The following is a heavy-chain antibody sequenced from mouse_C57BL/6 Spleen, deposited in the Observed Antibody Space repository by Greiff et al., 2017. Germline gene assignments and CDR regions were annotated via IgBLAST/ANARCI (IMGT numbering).Heavy chain of an antibody. CDR1: GYAFSSSW. CDR3: AKASQYYGCSSWYFDV. Sequence: VKLQESGPELVKPGASVKLSCKASGYAFSSSWMNWVKQRPGKGLEWIGRIYPGDGDTNYNGKFKGKATLTADKSSSTACMQLSSLTSEDSAVYFCAKASQYYGCSSWYFDVWGTGTTVTVSS. V-gene: IGHV1-82*01. J-gene: IGHJ1*03. CDR2: IYPGDGDT. D-gene: IGHD1-1*01.